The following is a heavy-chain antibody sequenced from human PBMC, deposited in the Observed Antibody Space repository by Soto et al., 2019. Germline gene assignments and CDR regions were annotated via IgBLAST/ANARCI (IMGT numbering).Heavy chain of an antibody. CDR1: GYTFTGYY. V-gene: IGHV1-2*04. J-gene: IGHJ5*02. CDR2: INPNSGGT. D-gene: IGHD3-10*01. CDR3: ARSTYYYGSGSYYNQNWFDP. Sequence: GASVKVSCKASGYTFTGYYMHWVRQAPGQGLEWMGWINPNSGGTNYAQKFQGWVTMTRDTSISTAYMELSRLRSDDTAVYYCARSTYYYGSGSYYNQNWFDPWGQGTLVTVSS.